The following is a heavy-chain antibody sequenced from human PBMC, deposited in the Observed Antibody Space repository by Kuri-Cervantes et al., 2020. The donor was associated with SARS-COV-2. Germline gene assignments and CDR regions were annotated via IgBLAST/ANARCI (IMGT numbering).Heavy chain of an antibody. CDR3: ASSYDFWSGSWAFDI. CDR2: IYYSGST. CDR1: GGSISSHY. Sequence: ESLKISCTVSGGSISSHYWSWIRQPPGKGLEWIGYIYYSGSTNYNPSLKSRVTISVDTSKNQFSLKLSSVTAADTVVYYCASSYDFWSGSWAFDIWGQGTMVTVSS. V-gene: IGHV4-59*11. J-gene: IGHJ3*02. D-gene: IGHD3-3*01.